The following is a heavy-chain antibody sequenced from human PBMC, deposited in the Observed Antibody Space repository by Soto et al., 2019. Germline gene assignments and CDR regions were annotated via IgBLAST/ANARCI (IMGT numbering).Heavy chain of an antibody. D-gene: IGHD6-19*01. V-gene: IGHV1-18*01. Sequence: QVQLVQSGAEVKKPGASVKVSCKASGYTFTDYGISWVRQAPGQGLEWMGWISPYTGDTKYPQRLQGRVTVTADTSTSTADRELRSLKSDDTAVYYCAKTGGWNWFDPWGQGTLVSVSS. CDR1: GYTFTDYG. J-gene: IGHJ5*02. CDR3: AKTGGWNWFDP. CDR2: ISPYTGDT.